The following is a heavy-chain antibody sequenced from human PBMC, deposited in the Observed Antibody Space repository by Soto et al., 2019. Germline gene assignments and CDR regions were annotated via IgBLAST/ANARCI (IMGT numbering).Heavy chain of an antibody. Sequence: QVQLQESGPGLVKPSQTLSLTCTVSGGSISSGGYYWRWIRQHPGKGLDWIGYIYHSGSTYYNPSLKSRVTISVDTSKNQFSLKVSSVTAADTAVYYCAREAAGILNWFDPWGQGTLVTVSS. CDR3: AREAAGILNWFDP. J-gene: IGHJ5*02. V-gene: IGHV4-31*03. CDR2: IYHSGST. D-gene: IGHD6-25*01. CDR1: GGSISSGGYY.